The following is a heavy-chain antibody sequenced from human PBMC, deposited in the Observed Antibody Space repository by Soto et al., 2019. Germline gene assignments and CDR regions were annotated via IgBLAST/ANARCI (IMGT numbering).Heavy chain of an antibody. V-gene: IGHV4-34*01. Sequence: QVQLQQWGAGLLKSSETLSLTCAVYGGSFSDFYWTWIRQLPGKGLEWIGEINHSGSTNYNPSLKSRVALSVDTSKNQFSLNLRSVTAADTAVYYCGPRGAVADPRGYWGQGTLVTVSS. CDR2: INHSGST. J-gene: IGHJ4*02. D-gene: IGHD6-19*01. CDR3: GPRGAVADPRGY. CDR1: GGSFSDFY.